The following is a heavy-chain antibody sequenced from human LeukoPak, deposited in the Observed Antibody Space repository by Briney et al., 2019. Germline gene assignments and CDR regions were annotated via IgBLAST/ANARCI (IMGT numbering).Heavy chain of an antibody. CDR2: ISGSGGST. CDR1: GFTFSSYA. V-gene: IGHV3-23*01. CDR3: AKDGYSSGWYKRTFDY. D-gene: IGHD6-19*01. Sequence: GGSLRLSCAASGFTFSSYAMSWVRQAPGKGLEWVSAISGSGGSTYYADSVKGRFTISRENSKNTLYLQMNTLRAEDTAVYYCAKDGYSSGWYKRTFDYWGQGTLVTVSS. J-gene: IGHJ4*02.